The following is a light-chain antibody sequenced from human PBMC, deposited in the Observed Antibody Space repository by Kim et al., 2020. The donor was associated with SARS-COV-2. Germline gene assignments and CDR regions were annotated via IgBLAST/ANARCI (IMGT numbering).Light chain of an antibody. V-gene: IGKV3-20*01. Sequence: SPVERAPLSCRARHSVSSNYLAWYQQKPGQAPRLLICGASSSATGIPDRFSGSGYGTDFTLTISRLEPEDFAVFYCQQYGSSPLTFGGGTKVDIK. CDR3: QQYGSSPLT. CDR1: HSVSSNY. J-gene: IGKJ4*01. CDR2: GAS.